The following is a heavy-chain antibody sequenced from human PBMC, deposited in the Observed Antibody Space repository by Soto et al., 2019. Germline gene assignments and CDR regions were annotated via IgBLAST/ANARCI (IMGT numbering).Heavy chain of an antibody. CDR3: AREPGFWSGNYYGMDV. Sequence: SETLSLTCTVSGGSISSSSYYWGWIRQPPGKGLEWIGSICYSGSTYYNPSLKSRVTISVDTSKNQFSLKLSSVTAADTAVYYCAREPGFWSGNYYGMDVWGQGTTVTVSS. CDR2: ICYSGST. V-gene: IGHV4-39*02. J-gene: IGHJ6*02. D-gene: IGHD3-3*01. CDR1: GGSISSSSYY.